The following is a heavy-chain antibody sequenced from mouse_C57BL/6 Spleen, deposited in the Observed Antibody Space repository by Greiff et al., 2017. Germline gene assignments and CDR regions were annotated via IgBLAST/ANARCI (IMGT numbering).Heavy chain of an antibody. CDR1: GYTFTSYW. J-gene: IGHJ2*01. Sequence: QVQLQQPGAELVMPGASVKLSCKASGYTFTSYWMHWVKQRPGQGLEWIGEIDPSDSYTNYNQKFKGKSTLTVDKSSSTAYMQLSSLTSEDSAVYYCARRVTAFGYWGQGTTLTVSS. D-gene: IGHD2-1*01. CDR2: IDPSDSYT. V-gene: IGHV1-69*01. CDR3: ARRVTAFGY.